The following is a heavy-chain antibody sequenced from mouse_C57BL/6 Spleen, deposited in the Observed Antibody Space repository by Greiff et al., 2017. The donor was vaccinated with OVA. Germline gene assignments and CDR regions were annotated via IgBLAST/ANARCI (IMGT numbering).Heavy chain of an antibody. J-gene: IGHJ3*01. CDR2: IDPENGDT. V-gene: IGHV14-4*01. CDR1: GFNIKDDY. CDR3: TTGNLFAY. D-gene: IGHD2-1*01. Sequence: VQLKESGAELVRPGASVKLSCTASGFNIKDDYMHWVKQRPEQGLEWIGWIDPENGDTEYASKFQGKATITADTSSNTAYLQLSSLTSEDTAVYYCTTGNLFAYWGQGTLVTVSA.